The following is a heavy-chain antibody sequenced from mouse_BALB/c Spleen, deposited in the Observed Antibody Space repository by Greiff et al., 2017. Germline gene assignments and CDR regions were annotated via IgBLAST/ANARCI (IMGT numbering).Heavy chain of an antibody. V-gene: IGHV1S81*02. D-gene: IGHD2-10*02. CDR1: GYTFTSYY. J-gene: IGHJ3*01. CDR3: TRGYGWFAY. CDR2: INPSNGGT. Sequence: VQLHQSGAELVKPGASVKLSCKASGYTFTSYYMYWVKQRPGQGLEWIGEINPSNGGTNFNEKFKSKATLTVDKSSSTAYMQLSSLTSEDSAVYYCTRGYGWFAYWGQGTLVTVSA.